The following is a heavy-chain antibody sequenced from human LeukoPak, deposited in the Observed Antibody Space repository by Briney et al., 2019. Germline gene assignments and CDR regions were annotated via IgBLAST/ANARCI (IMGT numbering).Heavy chain of an antibody. J-gene: IGHJ6*02. Sequence: GGSLRLSCAASGFTFSSYAMSWVRQAPGKGLELVSTISGSGGSTYYADSVKGRFTISRDNSKNTLYVQMNNLRAGDTAVYYCAKGLFETDSSGDPYYYYGMDVWGQGTTVTVSS. CDR2: ISGSGGST. D-gene: IGHD6-19*01. V-gene: IGHV3-23*01. CDR1: GFTFSSYA. CDR3: AKGLFETDSSGDPYYYYGMDV.